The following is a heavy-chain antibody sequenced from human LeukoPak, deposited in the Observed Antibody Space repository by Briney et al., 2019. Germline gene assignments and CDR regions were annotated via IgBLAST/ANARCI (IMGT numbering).Heavy chain of an antibody. CDR1: GFTFSSYA. CDR3: AKVFYYDSSGSDY. J-gene: IGHJ4*02. D-gene: IGHD3-22*01. Sequence: PGGSLRLSCAASGFTFSSYAMSWVRQAPGKGLEWVSAISGSGGSTYYADSVKGRFTISRDNSENTLYLQMNSLRAEDTAVYYCAKVFYYDSSGSDYWGQGTLVTVSS. V-gene: IGHV3-23*01. CDR2: ISGSGGST.